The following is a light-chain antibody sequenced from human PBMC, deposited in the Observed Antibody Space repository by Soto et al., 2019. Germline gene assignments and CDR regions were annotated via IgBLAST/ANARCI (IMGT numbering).Light chain of an antibody. CDR2: GAS. J-gene: IGKJ4*01. Sequence: DIQLTQSPSFLSASVGDRVTISCRASQGISDYLAWYQQTPGKAPKLLIYGASTLQSGVPSRFSGSASVTEFTLTIRSRQPEDFATYSCQQFNAYPLTFGGGTKLEIK. CDR3: QQFNAYPLT. V-gene: IGKV1-9*01. CDR1: QGISDY.